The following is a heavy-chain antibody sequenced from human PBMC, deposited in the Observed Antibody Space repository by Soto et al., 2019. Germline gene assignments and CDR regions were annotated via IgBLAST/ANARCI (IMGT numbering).Heavy chain of an antibody. Sequence: QVHLVQSGAEVKKPGASVTVSCKASGYTFTSDYIHWVRQAPGQGLEWIGIINPSGGSTSYAQKVQGSVTMPRDTSTSTVYMEVSGLRSADTAVYYCASDQEPPTLYYDYYYMDVWGKGTTVTVSS. CDR1: GYTFTSDY. CDR2: INPSGGST. V-gene: IGHV1-46*03. CDR3: ASDQEPPTLYYDYYYMDV. J-gene: IGHJ6*03.